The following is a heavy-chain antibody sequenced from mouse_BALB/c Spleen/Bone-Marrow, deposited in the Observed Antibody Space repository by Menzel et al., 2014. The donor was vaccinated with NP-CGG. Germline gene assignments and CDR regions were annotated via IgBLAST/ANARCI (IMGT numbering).Heavy chain of an antibody. J-gene: IGHJ4*01. CDR1: GYTFTSYW. D-gene: IGHD2-1*01. CDR2: INPSNGRT. CDR3: ARSYGNYYAMDY. Sequence: QVQLQQSGAELVKPGASVKLSCKASGYTFTSYWMHWVKPRPGQGLEWIGEINPSNGRTNYNEKFKSKATLTVDKSSSTAYMQLSSLTSEDSAVYYCARSYGNYYAMDYWGQGTSVTISS. V-gene: IGHV1S81*02.